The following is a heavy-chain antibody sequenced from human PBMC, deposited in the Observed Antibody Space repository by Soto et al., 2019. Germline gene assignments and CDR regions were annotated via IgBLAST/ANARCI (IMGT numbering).Heavy chain of an antibody. CDR1: GYSFTSYW. D-gene: IGHD3-3*01. V-gene: IGHV5-51*01. J-gene: IGHJ6*02. CDR3: ARHDITIFGGTPSYYYGMDV. Sequence: PGESLKISCKGSGYSFTSYWIGWVRQMPGKGLEWMGIIYPGDSDTRYSPSFQGQVTISADKSISTAYLQWSSLKASDTAMYYCARHDITIFGGTPSYYYGMDVWGQGTTVTVSS. CDR2: IYPGDSDT.